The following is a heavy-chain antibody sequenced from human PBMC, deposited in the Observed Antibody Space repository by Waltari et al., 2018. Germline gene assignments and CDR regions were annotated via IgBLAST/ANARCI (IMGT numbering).Heavy chain of an antibody. D-gene: IGHD2-15*01. J-gene: IGHJ4*02. V-gene: IGHV4-4*09. Sequence: QVQLQESGPGLVKPSETLSLTCTVSGGSISSYYWSWIRQPPGKGLEWIGYIYTSGSTNYNPSLKSRVTISVDTSKNQFSLKLSSVTAADTAVYYCARDPPIYCSGGSCYIRTRYSSGWYDWGQGTLVTVSS. CDR2: IYTSGST. CDR3: ARDPPIYCSGGSCYIRTRYSSGWYD. CDR1: GGSISSYY.